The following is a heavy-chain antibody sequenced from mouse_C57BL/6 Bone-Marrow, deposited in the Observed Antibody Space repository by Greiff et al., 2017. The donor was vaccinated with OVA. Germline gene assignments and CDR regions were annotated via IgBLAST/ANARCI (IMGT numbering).Heavy chain of an antibody. D-gene: IGHD2-3*01. Sequence: VQLQQSGAELVRPGASVKLSCTASGFNIKDDYMHWVKQRPEQGLEWIGWIDPENGDTEYASQFQGKATITADTSSNTAYLQLSSLTSEDTAVYYCTTWLLFDYWGQGTTLTVSS. CDR3: TTWLLFDY. V-gene: IGHV14-4*01. J-gene: IGHJ2*01. CDR1: GFNIKDDY. CDR2: IDPENGDT.